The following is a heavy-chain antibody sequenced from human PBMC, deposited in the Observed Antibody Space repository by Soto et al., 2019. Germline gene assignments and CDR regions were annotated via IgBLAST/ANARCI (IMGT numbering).Heavy chain of an antibody. CDR2: ISAYNDNT. V-gene: IGHV1-18*01. Sequence: ASVKVSCKASGYTFTSYGISWVRQAPGQGLEWKGWISAYNDNTNYAQKLQGRVTMTTDTSTSTAYMELRSLRSDYTAVYYCARDRFMVYAVNWFDPWGQGTLVTVSS. D-gene: IGHD2-8*01. CDR3: ARDRFMVYAVNWFDP. CDR1: GYTFTSYG. J-gene: IGHJ5*02.